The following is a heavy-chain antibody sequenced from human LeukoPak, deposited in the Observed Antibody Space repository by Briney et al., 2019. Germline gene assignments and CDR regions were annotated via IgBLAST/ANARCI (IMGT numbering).Heavy chain of an antibody. CDR1: GLTFSSYG. Sequence: GGSLRLSCAASGLTFSSYGMSWVRQAPGKGLEWVSAIGGSGGNIFYTDSVKGRFTISRDNSKNTLYLHMNSLRAEDTAIYYCARDNYSYRLDLWGQGTLVTVSS. CDR3: ARDNYSYRLDL. J-gene: IGHJ5*02. V-gene: IGHV3-23*01. CDR2: IGGSGGNI. D-gene: IGHD2-21*01.